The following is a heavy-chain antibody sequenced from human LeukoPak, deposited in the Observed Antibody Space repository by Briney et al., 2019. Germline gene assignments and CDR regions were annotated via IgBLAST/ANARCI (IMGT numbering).Heavy chain of an antibody. CDR1: GFTFSSYA. D-gene: IGHD3-16*02. J-gene: IGHJ6*02. V-gene: IGHV3-30-3*01. Sequence: GGSLRLSCAASGFTFSSYAMHWVRQAPGKGLEWVAVISYDGSNKYYADSVKGRFTISRDNSKNTLYLQMNSLRAEDTAVYYCAKASVYVYYGMDVWGQGTTVTVSS. CDR3: AKASVYVYYGMDV. CDR2: ISYDGSNK.